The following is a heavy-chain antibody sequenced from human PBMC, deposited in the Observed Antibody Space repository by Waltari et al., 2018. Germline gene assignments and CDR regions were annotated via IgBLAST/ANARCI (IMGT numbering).Heavy chain of an antibody. CDR3: ARLDNYDSGSYGFDW. CDR1: GGPISSSRYY. J-gene: IGHJ4*02. Sequence: QLQLQESGPGLVKPSETLSPTCTVPGGPISSSRYYWGWIRQPPGKGLEWIGSIFYSGSTYYNPSLKSRVTMSVDTSKNQFSLRLTSVTAADTAVYYCARLDNYDSGSYGFDWWGQGTLVTVSS. V-gene: IGHV4-39*01. CDR2: IFYSGST. D-gene: IGHD3-10*01.